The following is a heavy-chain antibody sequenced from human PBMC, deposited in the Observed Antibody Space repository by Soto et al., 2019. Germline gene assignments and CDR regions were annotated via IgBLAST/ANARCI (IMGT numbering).Heavy chain of an antibody. Sequence: QITLKESGPTLVKPTQTLTLTCTFSGFSLTTRGVGVGWIRQPPGKALECLALIYWDDDKRYSPSLQSRLYITKDTSKTQVVLTMTNVDPVDTATYYCAHIPNYYQYDWFDPWGQGTLVSVSS. J-gene: IGHJ5*02. CDR3: AHIPNYYQYDWFDP. CDR2: IYWDDDK. CDR1: GFSLTTRGVG. D-gene: IGHD3-16*01. V-gene: IGHV2-5*02.